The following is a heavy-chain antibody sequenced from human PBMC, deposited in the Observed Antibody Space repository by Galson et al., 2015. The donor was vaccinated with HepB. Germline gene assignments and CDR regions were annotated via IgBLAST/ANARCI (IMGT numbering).Heavy chain of an antibody. D-gene: IGHD6-19*01. Sequence: SVKVSCKASGYSFSAYYMHWVRQAPGQGLEWMGWINPDSGATRYSPKFQGRVTMTKDTSISTAYMEVTRLRSDDTAVYYCARPTAVAEYSFYAMDVWGQGTAVTGSS. CDR1: GYSFSAYY. V-gene: IGHV1-2*02. CDR2: INPDSGAT. CDR3: ARPTAVAEYSFYAMDV. J-gene: IGHJ6*02.